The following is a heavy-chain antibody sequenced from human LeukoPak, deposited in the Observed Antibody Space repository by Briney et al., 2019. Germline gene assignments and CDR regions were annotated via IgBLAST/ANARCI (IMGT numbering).Heavy chain of an antibody. CDR3: ARDPSNTSGWKTWFDP. CDR1: GYTFNSHG. CDR2: ISAYNGDT. D-gene: IGHD6-19*01. V-gene: IGHV1-18*04. Sequence: ASVKVSCKASGYTFNSHGITWVRQAPGQGLEWMGWISAYNGDTNFAQKFQGRVTLTTDRTTSTAYLELRSLRSDDTAVYYCARDPSNTSGWKTWFDPWGQGTLVTVSS. J-gene: IGHJ5*02.